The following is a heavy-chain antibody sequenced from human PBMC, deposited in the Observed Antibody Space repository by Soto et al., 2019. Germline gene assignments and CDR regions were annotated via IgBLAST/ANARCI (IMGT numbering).Heavy chain of an antibody. CDR3: AKDAARTSGWYYFDY. CDR1: GFTFSTYA. V-gene: IGHV3-23*01. CDR2: MSNTGGNT. Sequence: LRLSCAASGFTFSTYAMGWVRQAPGKGLEWVSVMSNTGGNTYDADSVKGRFTISRDNSENTLYLQMSSLRAEDTAVYYCAKDAARTSGWYYFDYWGQGTLVTVSS. J-gene: IGHJ4*02. D-gene: IGHD6-19*01.